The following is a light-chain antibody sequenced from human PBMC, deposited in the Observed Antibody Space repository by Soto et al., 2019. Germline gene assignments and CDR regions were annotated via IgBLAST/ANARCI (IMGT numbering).Light chain of an antibody. J-gene: IGKJ4*01. V-gene: IGKV1-9*01. CDR2: AAS. CDR1: QGIARX. CDR3: QQVNSYPLT. Sequence: QLTQSPSSLSASVGDRVTITCRASQGIARXLAWYQQKPGKAPNVLIYAASTLQSGVPSRFSGSGSGTDFTLTISSLQPEDFATYYCQQVNSYPLTFGGGTKVEIK.